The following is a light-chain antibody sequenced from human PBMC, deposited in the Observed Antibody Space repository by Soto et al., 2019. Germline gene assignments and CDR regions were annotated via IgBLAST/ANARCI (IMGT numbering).Light chain of an antibody. V-gene: IGLV2-8*01. CDR3: AAWDDSLIGQG. J-gene: IGLJ1*01. CDR2: EVV. Sequence: QSVLTQPPSASGSPGQSVTISCTGTKNDIGVYDFVSWYQHHPGKAPRLIIYEVVQRPSGVPDRFSGSKSGNTASLTVSGLQAADEADYYCAAWDDSLIGQGFGTGTKVTVL. CDR1: KNDIGVYDF.